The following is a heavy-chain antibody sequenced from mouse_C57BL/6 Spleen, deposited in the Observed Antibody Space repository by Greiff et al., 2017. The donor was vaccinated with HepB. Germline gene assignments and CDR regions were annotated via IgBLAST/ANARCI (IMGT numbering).Heavy chain of an antibody. J-gene: IGHJ3*01. Sequence: VQLQQPGPELVKPGASVKLSCKASGYTFTSYWMHWVKQRPGQGLEWIGNINPSNGGTNYNEKFKSKATLTVDKSSSTAYMQLSSLTSEDSAVYCCARGITTVVATPAYWGQGTLVTVSA. D-gene: IGHD1-1*01. CDR2: INPSNGGT. V-gene: IGHV1-53*01. CDR1: GYTFTSYW. CDR3: ARGITTVVATPAY.